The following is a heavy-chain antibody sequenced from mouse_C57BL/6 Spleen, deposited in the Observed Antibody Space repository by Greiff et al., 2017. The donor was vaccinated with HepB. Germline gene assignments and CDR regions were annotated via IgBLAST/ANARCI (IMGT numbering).Heavy chain of an antibody. CDR2: IDPENGDT. V-gene: IGHV14-4*01. Sequence: EVQLQQSGAELVRPGASVKLSCTASGFNIKDDYMHWVKQRPEQGLEWIGWIDPENGDTEYASKFQGKATITADTSSNTAYLQLSSLTSEDTAVYYCTTGITTVVALNYFDYWGQGTTLTVSS. CDR1: GFNIKDDY. D-gene: IGHD1-1*01. CDR3: TTGITTVVALNYFDY. J-gene: IGHJ2*01.